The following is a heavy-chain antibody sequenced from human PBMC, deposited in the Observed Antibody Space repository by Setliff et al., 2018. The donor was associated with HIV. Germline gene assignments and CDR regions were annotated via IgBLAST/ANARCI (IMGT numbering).Heavy chain of an antibody. V-gene: IGHV1-46*01. CDR3: ALPYCSGGNCWSSASLPPAGWFDP. CDR2: INPSGVAT. J-gene: IGHJ5*02. Sequence: ASVKVSCKASGFTFSAYWMHWVRQAPGQALEWMGVINPSGVATVYAQKFQGRVTITTDESTSTAYMGLSSLRSEDTAVYYCALPYCSGGNCWSSASLPPAGWFDPWGQGTLVTVSS. D-gene: IGHD2-15*01. CDR1: GFTFSAYW.